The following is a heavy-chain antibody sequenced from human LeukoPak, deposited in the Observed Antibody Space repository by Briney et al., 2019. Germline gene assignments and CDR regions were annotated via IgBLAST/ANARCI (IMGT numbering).Heavy chain of an antibody. CDR2: IIPIFGTA. V-gene: IGHV1-69*05. Sequence: SVKGTFKASGGTFSCYAISWVRQAPAQGLESMGRIIPIFGTANYAQKFQGRVTITTDEPTSTAYVELSTLRSEDTAVYYCARGILRYDYLDYWGQGTLVTVSS. J-gene: IGHJ4*02. CDR1: GGTFSCYA. CDR3: ARGILRYDYLDY. D-gene: IGHD5-12*01.